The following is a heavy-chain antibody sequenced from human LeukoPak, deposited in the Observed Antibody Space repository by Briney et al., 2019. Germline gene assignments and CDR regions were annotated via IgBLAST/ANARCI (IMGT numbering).Heavy chain of an antibody. Sequence: PGGSLRLSCAASGFTFSSYSMNWVRQAPGKGLEWVSSISSSSSYIYYADSVKGRFTISRDNAKNSLYLQMNSLRAEDTAVYYCAREPPAAGYYYYGMDVWGQGTTVTVFS. CDR3: AREPPAAGYYYYGMDV. V-gene: IGHV3-21*01. D-gene: IGHD6-13*01. CDR1: GFTFSSYS. J-gene: IGHJ6*02. CDR2: ISSSSSYI.